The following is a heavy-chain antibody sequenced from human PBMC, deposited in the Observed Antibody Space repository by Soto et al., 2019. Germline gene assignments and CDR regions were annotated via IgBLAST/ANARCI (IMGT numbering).Heavy chain of an antibody. CDR3: AKDHLYSSSWYYYYYGMDV. Sequence: QVQLVESGGGVVQPGRSLRLSCAASGFTFSSYGMHWVRQAPGKGLEWVAVISYDGSNKYYADSVKGRFTISRDNSKNTLYLQMNSLRAEDTAVYYCAKDHLYSSSWYYYYYGMDVWGQGTTVTVSS. D-gene: IGHD6-13*01. V-gene: IGHV3-30*18. J-gene: IGHJ6*02. CDR1: GFTFSSYG. CDR2: ISYDGSNK.